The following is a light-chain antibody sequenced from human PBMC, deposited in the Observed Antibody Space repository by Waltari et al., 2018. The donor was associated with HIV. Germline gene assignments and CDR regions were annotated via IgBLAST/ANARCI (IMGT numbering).Light chain of an antibody. Sequence: SSALPQDPAVSVALGQPVWITCHVDTLRTYFSSWYQRRPGQAPLLVIYWAGNRPPGIPDRFSGSSSGSTTTLTIAGAQAEDEADYYWNSRDFSGKQYVFGAGTRVTVL. V-gene: IGLV3-19*01. CDR1: TLRTYF. J-gene: IGLJ1*01. CDR3: NSRDFSGKQYV. CDR2: WAG.